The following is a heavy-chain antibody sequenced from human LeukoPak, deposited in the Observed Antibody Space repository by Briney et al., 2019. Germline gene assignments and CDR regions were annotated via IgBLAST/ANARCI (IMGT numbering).Heavy chain of an antibody. Sequence: GGSLRLSCAASGFTFSTYSMNWVRQAPGKGLEWVSSISSSSSYINYADSVKGRFTISRDNARNSLYLQMNSLRAEDTAVYYCARGEYCSSTSCSYYGMDVWGQGTTVTVSS. CDR3: ARGEYCSSTSCSYYGMDV. J-gene: IGHJ6*02. CDR2: ISSSSSYI. D-gene: IGHD2-2*01. V-gene: IGHV3-21*01. CDR1: GFTFSTYS.